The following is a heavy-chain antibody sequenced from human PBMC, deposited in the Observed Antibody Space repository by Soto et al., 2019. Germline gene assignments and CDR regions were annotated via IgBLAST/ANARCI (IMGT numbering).Heavy chain of an antibody. CDR2: ISWNVGSI. J-gene: IGHJ4*02. CDR1: GFTFDDYA. Sequence: EVQLVESGGGLVQPGRSLRLSCAASGFTFDDYAMHWVRQAPGKGLERVSGISWNVGSIAYADSVKGRFTISRDNAKNSLYLQMNSLRAEDTALYYCAKGVAGWYYFDYWGQGTLVTVSS. CDR3: AKGVAGWYYFDY. D-gene: IGHD3-3*01. V-gene: IGHV3-9*01.